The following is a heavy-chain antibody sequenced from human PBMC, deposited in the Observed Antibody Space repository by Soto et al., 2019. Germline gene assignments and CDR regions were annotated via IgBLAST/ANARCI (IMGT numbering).Heavy chain of an antibody. J-gene: IGHJ4*02. CDR1: GFSVSSNGAR. Sequence: QITLKESGPPLVKPTQTLTLTCSLSGFSVSSNGARVGWIRQPPGKALEWLALIYWDDDKKYNPSLKSRLTITKDTSENPVVLTVTDVDPADTATYYCVHGTLGSYGHVYFHYWGQGTLVTVSS. V-gene: IGHV2-5*02. CDR2: IYWDDDK. CDR3: VHGTLGSYGHVYFHY. D-gene: IGHD5-18*01.